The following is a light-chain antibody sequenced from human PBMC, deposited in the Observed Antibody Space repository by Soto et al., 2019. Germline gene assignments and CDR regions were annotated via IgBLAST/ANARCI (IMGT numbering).Light chain of an antibody. CDR2: DAS. CDR3: QQYVDPPYA. V-gene: IGKV3-20*01. CDR1: QTISHNY. J-gene: IGKJ2*01. Sequence: EIVWTQSPGILSLSPGERATLSCRASQTISHNYLAWYQHKPGQAPRLLIYDASTRATAIPDRFSGSGSGTDFSLIISSLEPEDFAVYYCQQYVDPPYAFGQGTKLEVK.